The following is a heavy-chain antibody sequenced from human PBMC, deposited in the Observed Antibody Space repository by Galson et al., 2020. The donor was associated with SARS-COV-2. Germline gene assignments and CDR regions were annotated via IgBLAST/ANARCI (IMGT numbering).Heavy chain of an antibody. V-gene: IGHV3-30*18. CDR1: GFTFSRYG. Sequence: GGSLRLSCAASGFTFSRYGMHWVRQAPGKGLEWVAVISYDGSNKYYADSVKGRFTISRDNSKNTLYLQMNSLIAEDTAVYYCSKEGLDCSGGGFYWGWVYYYYGMDVWGQGSTVTVSS. J-gene: IGHJ6*02. CDR3: SKEGLDCSGGGFYWGWVYYYYGMDV. CDR2: ISYDGSNK. D-gene: IGHD2-15*01.